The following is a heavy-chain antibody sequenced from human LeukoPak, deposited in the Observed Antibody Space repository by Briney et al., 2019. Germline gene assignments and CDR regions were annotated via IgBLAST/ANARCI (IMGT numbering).Heavy chain of an antibody. J-gene: IGHJ4*02. Sequence: GGSLRLSCAASGFTFSSSAMSWVRQAPGKGLEWVSVIYSGGGTYHADSVRGRFTISRDTSKNTLYLQMNSLRAEDTAVYYCVREGYSSSFGYWGQGTLVTVSS. D-gene: IGHD6-6*01. V-gene: IGHV3-53*01. CDR3: VREGYSSSFGY. CDR1: GFTFSSSA. CDR2: IYSGGGT.